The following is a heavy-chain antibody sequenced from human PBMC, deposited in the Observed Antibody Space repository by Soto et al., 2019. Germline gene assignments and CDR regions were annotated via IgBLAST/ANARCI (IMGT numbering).Heavy chain of an antibody. J-gene: IGHJ3*02. D-gene: IGHD6-6*01. CDR2: IYYSGST. CDR3: ARDGAARPNAFDI. CDR1: GGSVSSGSYY. V-gene: IGHV4-61*01. Sequence: SETLSLTCTVSGGSVSSGSYYWSWIRQPPGKGLEWIGYIYYSGSTNYNPSLKSRVTISVDTSKNQFSLKLSSVTAADTAVYYCARDGAARPNAFDIWGQGTMVTVSS.